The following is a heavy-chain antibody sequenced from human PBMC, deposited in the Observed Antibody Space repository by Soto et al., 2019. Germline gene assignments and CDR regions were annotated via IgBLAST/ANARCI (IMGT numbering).Heavy chain of an antibody. CDR2: INAGNGNT. Sequence: ASVKVSCKVSGYTFTSYAMHWVRQAPGQRLEWMGWINAGNGNTKYSQKFQGRVTITRDTSASTAYMELSSLRSEDTAVYYCARDKNFWSGYYAYYYYGMDVWGQGTTVTVSS. D-gene: IGHD3-3*01. V-gene: IGHV1-3*01. CDR1: GYTFTSYA. J-gene: IGHJ6*02. CDR3: ARDKNFWSGYYAYYYYGMDV.